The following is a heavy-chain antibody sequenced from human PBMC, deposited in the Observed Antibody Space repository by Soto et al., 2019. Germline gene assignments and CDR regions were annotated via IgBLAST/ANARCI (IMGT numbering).Heavy chain of an antibody. V-gene: IGHV3-11*01. Sequence: GGSLRLSCAASGFTFSDYYMSWIRQAPGKGLEWVSYISSSGSTIYYADSVKGRFTISRDNAKNSLYLQMNSLRAEDTAVYYCARADSGYDNKDAFGIWGQGTMVTVSS. CDR3: ARADSGYDNKDAFGI. CDR2: ISSSGSTI. CDR1: GFTFSDYY. D-gene: IGHD5-12*01. J-gene: IGHJ3*02.